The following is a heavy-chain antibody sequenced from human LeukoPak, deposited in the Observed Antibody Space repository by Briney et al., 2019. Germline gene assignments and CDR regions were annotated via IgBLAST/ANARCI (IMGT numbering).Heavy chain of an antibody. CDR2: ITVTTTFI. V-gene: IGHV3-21*01. J-gene: IGHJ3*02. Sequence: GGSLRLSCAASGFNLTKYNVNWVRQAPGKGLEWVSSITVTTTFIYYADSVKGRFTISRDNAKNSLYLQMNTLRVEDTALYYCARDLPGELGRGVFDIWGQGTMVTVSS. CDR3: ARDLPGELGRGVFDI. D-gene: IGHD1-1*01. CDR1: GFNLTKYN.